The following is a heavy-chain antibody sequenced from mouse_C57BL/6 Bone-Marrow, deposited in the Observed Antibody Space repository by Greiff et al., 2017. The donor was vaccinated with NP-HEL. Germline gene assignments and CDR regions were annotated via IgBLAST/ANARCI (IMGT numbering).Heavy chain of an antibody. CDR3: ARSEGYDEMDY. Sequence: VKLMESGAELARPGASVKMSCKASGYTFTSYTMHWVKQRPGQGLEWIGYINPSSGYTKYNQKFKDKATLTADKSSSTAYMQLSSLTAEYSAVYYCARSEGYDEMDYWGQGTSVTVSS. J-gene: IGHJ4*01. CDR1: GYTFTSYT. V-gene: IGHV1-4*01. CDR2: INPSSGYT. D-gene: IGHD2-2*01.